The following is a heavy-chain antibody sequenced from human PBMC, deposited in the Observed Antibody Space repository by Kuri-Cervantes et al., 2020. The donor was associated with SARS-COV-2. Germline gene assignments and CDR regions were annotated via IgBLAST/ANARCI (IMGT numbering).Heavy chain of an antibody. J-gene: IGHJ6*03. CDR1: GGSISSYY. CDR2: IYYSGST. CDR3: ARAGYSSSWDYYYYYYYMDV. Sequence: ESLKISCTVSGGSISSYYWSWIRQPPGKGLEWIGYIYYSGSTNYNPSLKSRVTISVDTSKNQFSLKLSSVTAADTAVYYCARAGYSSSWDYYYYYYYMDVWGKGTTVTVSS. D-gene: IGHD6-13*01. V-gene: IGHV4-59*01.